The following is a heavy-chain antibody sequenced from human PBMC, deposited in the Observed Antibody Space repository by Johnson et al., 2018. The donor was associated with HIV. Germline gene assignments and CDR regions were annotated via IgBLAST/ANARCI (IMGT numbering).Heavy chain of an antibody. CDR2: ISYDGSNK. J-gene: IGHJ3*02. CDR1: GFTFSSYA. Sequence: QVQLVESGGGVVQPGRSLRLSCAASGFTFSSYAMHWVRQAPGKGLEWVAVISYDGSNKYYADSVKGRFTITRDNSKNTLYLQMHSLRAEDPAVYYCASDWGSRHAFDIWGQGTMVTVSS. V-gene: IGHV3-30-3*01. D-gene: IGHD3-10*01. CDR3: ASDWGSRHAFDI.